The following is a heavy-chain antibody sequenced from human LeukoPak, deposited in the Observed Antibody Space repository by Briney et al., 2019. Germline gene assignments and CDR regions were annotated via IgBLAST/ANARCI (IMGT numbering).Heavy chain of an antibody. CDR3: ARGSGGYQYLMDV. J-gene: IGHJ6*02. CDR2: VGYDESIK. D-gene: IGHD2-15*01. CDR1: GFTFSSYA. V-gene: IGHV3-33*08. Sequence: GGSLRLSCAASGFTFSSYAMHWVRQAPGGGLEWVTIVGYDESIKYYADSVKDRFTISRDNSKNTVHLQMNSLRAEDTAVYYCARGSGGYQYLMDVWGQGATVIVSS.